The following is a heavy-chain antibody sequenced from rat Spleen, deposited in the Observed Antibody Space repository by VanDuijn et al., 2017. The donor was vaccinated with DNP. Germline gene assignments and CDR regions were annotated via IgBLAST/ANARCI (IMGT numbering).Heavy chain of an antibody. CDR3: TRELYDGSYWSYYAMDA. J-gene: IGHJ4*01. D-gene: IGHD1-12*02. CDR1: GFSLTSYG. Sequence: QVQLKESGPGLVQPSQTLSLTCTVSGFSLTSYGVSWVRQPPGKGLEWIAAISSGGSTYYNSALKSRLSISRDTSKSQVFLKMNSLQTEDTAMYFCTRELYDGSYWSYYAMDAWGQGTAVTVSS. V-gene: IGHV2S12*01. CDR2: ISSGGST.